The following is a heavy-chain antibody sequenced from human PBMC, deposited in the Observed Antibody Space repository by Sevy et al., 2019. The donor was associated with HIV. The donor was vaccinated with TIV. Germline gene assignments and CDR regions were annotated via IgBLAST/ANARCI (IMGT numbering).Heavy chain of an antibody. D-gene: IGHD3-16*01. Sequence: GGSLRLSCVASGFTFSDYYMNWIRQAPGKGLEWVSYISSFSTHTNYADSVKGRFTISRDNAKNSLYLQVNSLRAEDSAVYYCARVRYDSGTYYLDYWGQGTLVTVSS. V-gene: IGHV3-11*06. J-gene: IGHJ4*02. CDR3: ARVRYDSGTYYLDY. CDR1: GFTFSDYY. CDR2: ISSFSTHT.